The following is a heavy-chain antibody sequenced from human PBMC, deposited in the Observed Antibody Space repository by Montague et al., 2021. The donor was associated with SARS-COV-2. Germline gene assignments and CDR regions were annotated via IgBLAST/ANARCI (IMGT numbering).Heavy chain of an antibody. J-gene: IGHJ6*02. D-gene: IGHD4-23*01. Sequence: SLRLSCAASGFTFTNYWLSWLRQAPGKGPEWVANINQGGTEIHYVDSVNGRFTISRDNAKNSLYLQMNSLRAEDTAVYYCARRNYGGDKYYYYGMDVWGQGTTVTVSS. CDR1: GFTFTNYW. V-gene: IGHV3-7*01. CDR2: INQGGTEI. CDR3: ARRNYGGDKYYYYGMDV.